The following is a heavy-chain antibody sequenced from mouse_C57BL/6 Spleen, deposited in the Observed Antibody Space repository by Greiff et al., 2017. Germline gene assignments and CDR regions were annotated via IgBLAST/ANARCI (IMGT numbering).Heavy chain of an antibody. Sequence: QVQLQQSGPELVKPGASVKISCKASGYAFSSSWMNWVKQRPGEGLEWIGRIYPGDGDTNYNGKFKGKATLTADKSSSTAYMQLSSLTSEDSAVYFCARFRYYGSSYYFDYWGQSTTLTVSS. V-gene: IGHV1-82*01. CDR2: IYPGDGDT. D-gene: IGHD1-1*01. J-gene: IGHJ2*01. CDR1: GYAFSSSW. CDR3: ARFRYYGSSYYFDY.